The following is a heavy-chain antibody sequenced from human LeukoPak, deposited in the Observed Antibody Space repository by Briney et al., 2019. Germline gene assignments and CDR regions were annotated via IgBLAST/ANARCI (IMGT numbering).Heavy chain of an antibody. CDR1: GFTFSSYA. CDR2: ISGSGGST. J-gene: IGHJ4*02. Sequence: GGPLRLSCAASGFTFSSYAMSWVRQAPGKGLEGVSAISGSGGSTYYADSVKGRFTISRDNSKNTLYLQMNSLRAEDTAVYYCAKVSDYDFWSGYPGDYWGQGTLVTVSS. D-gene: IGHD3-3*01. V-gene: IGHV3-23*01. CDR3: AKVSDYDFWSGYPGDY.